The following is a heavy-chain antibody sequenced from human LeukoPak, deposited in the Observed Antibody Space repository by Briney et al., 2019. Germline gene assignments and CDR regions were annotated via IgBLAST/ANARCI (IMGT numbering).Heavy chain of an antibody. CDR2: INPSSGGT. J-gene: IGHJ5*02. V-gene: IGHV1-2*02. CDR1: GYTFTGYY. Sequence: ASVKVSCKASGYTFTGYYMHWVRQAPGQGLEWMGWINPSSGGTNYAQKFQGRVTMTRDTSISTAYMELSRLRSDDTAVYYCARDLGIAVAGGFDPWGQGTLVTVSS. CDR3: ARDLGIAVAGGFDP. D-gene: IGHD6-19*01.